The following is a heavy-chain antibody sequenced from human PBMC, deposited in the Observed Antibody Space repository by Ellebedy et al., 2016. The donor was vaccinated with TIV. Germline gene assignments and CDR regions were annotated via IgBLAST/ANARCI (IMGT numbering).Heavy chain of an antibody. Sequence: AASVKVSCKASGYTFTSYGITWVRQAPGQGLEWMGWISVYNGNTNYGQKFQGRVTMTTDTSTSTAYMEMRSLRSDDTAVYYCARVAYSSGRPLFDYWGQGTLVTVSS. V-gene: IGHV1-18*04. J-gene: IGHJ4*02. CDR3: ARVAYSSGRPLFDY. CDR1: GYTFTSYG. CDR2: ISVYNGNT. D-gene: IGHD6-19*01.